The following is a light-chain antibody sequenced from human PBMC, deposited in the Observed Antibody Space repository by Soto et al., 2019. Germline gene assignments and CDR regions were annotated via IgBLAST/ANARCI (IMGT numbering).Light chain of an antibody. CDR3: QQYYRYPVT. J-gene: IGKJ2*01. Sequence: TQSDSTLSASVGNIVTITCRASQSVSKWLAWYQQKPGKSPKLLIYDVSTLASGVPSRFSGSVSGTECALTISSLQPDDSATYYCQQYYRYPVTFGQGTKVDIK. V-gene: IGKV1-5*01. CDR1: QSVSKW. CDR2: DVS.